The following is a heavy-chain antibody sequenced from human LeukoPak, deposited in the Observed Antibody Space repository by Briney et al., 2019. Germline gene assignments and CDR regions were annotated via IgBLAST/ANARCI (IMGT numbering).Heavy chain of an antibody. CDR3: ARLRANWVNAFDI. D-gene: IGHD7-27*01. CDR1: GYNFGTRW. CDR2: IYPGDSDT. J-gene: IGHJ3*02. V-gene: IGHV5-51*01. Sequence: GESLKISCKGSGYNFGTRWVAWVRQMPGKGLEWMGIIYPGDSDTRYSPSFQGQVTISADKSISTAYLQWSSLKASDTAMYYCARLRANWVNAFDIWGQGTMVTVSS.